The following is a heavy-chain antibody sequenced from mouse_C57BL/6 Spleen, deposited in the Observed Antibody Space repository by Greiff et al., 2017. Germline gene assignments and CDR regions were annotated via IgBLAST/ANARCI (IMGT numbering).Heavy chain of an antibody. Sequence: QVQLQQPGAELVKPGASVELSCKASGYTFTSYWMHWVKQRPGQGLEWIGMIHPNSGSTNYNEKFKSKATLTVDKSSSTAYMQLSSLTSEDSAVYYCARLGYYYGSSYYFDYWGQGTTLTVSS. CDR2: IHPNSGST. J-gene: IGHJ2*01. CDR3: ARLGYYYGSSYYFDY. CDR1: GYTFTSYW. D-gene: IGHD1-1*01. V-gene: IGHV1-64*01.